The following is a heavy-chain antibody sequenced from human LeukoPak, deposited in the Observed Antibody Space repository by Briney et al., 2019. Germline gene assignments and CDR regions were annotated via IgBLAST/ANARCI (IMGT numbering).Heavy chain of an antibody. Sequence: SETLSLTCTVSAGSMRSHYWSWIRQPPGKGLEWMGFIYYSGTTRYKPSLQSRVTISTDTSKNQFSLKLTSVTAADTAVYYCARLLDNDSSGDPDTFDMWGQGTMVTVSS. CDR1: AGSMRSHY. CDR2: IYYSGTT. CDR3: ARLLDNDSSGDPDTFDM. J-gene: IGHJ3*02. D-gene: IGHD3-22*01. V-gene: IGHV4-59*11.